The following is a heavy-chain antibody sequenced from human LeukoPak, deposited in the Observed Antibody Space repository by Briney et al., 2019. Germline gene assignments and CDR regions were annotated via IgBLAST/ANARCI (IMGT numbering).Heavy chain of an antibody. V-gene: IGHV3-64*01. D-gene: IGHD6-13*01. CDR1: GFTLSRHA. Sequence: GGSLRLSCAASGFTLSRHAMHWVRQAPGKGLEFVSAISSNGGSTYYANPVKGRFTISRDNSKNTLYLQMGSLRAEDMAVYYCARDSEDSSSFDYWGQGTLVTVSS. CDR3: ARDSEDSSSFDY. J-gene: IGHJ4*02. CDR2: ISSNGGST.